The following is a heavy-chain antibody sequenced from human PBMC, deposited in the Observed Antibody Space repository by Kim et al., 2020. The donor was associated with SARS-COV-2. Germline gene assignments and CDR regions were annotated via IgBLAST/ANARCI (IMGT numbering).Heavy chain of an antibody. Sequence: GGSLRLSCAASGFTFSSYWMYWVRQAPGKGLVWVSRINNDGSVATYADSVKGRFTISRDNAKNTLFLQMNSLRAEDTAVYYCARAVVVSAADIWGQGTMVSVSS. CDR2: INNDGSVA. V-gene: IGHV3-74*03. D-gene: IGHD2-21*01. CDR3: ARAVVVSAADI. J-gene: IGHJ3*02. CDR1: GFTFSSYW.